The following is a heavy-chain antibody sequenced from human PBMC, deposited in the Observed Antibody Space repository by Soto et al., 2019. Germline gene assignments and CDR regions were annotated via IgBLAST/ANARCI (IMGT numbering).Heavy chain of an antibody. D-gene: IGHD1-26*01. CDR2: ITPVFGSA. CDR1: GGTFTSYT. J-gene: IGHJ4*02. V-gene: IGHV1-69*01. Sequence: QVHLVQSGTEVKKPGSSVKVSCKASGGTFTSYTISWVRQAPGQGLEWMGGITPVFGSANYAQRFKGRVTITADESTSTAYMELSRLRFDDTAVYYCARNKYRGSYLLEYWGQGTLVTVSS. CDR3: ARNKYRGSYLLEY.